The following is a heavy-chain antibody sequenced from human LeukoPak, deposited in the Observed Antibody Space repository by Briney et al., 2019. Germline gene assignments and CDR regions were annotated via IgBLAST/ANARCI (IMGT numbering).Heavy chain of an antibody. CDR3: AKLGCTGTFCYANY. D-gene: IGHD2-2*01. CDR2: ISGGGDST. Sequence: PGGSLRLSCAASGFTFSDYAMTWVRQTPGKGLEWVSVISGGGDSTDYADSMKGRFTVSRDNSKNTLYLQMIRLRAEDTALYYCAKLGCTGTFCYANYWGQGTLVTVSS. J-gene: IGHJ4*02. CDR1: GFTFSDYA. V-gene: IGHV3-23*01.